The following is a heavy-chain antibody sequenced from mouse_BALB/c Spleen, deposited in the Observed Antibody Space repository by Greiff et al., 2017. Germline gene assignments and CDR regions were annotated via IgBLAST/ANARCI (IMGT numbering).Heavy chain of an antibody. Sequence: EVKVVESGGGLVKPGGSLKLSCAASGFAFSSYDMSWVRQTPEKRLEWVAYISSGGGSTYYPDTVKGRFTISRDNAKNTLYLQMSSLKSEDTAMYYCARRGGYDYWGQGTTLTVSS. V-gene: IGHV5-12-1*01. CDR3: ARRGGYDY. CDR1: GFAFSSYD. CDR2: ISSGGGST. J-gene: IGHJ2*01. D-gene: IGHD2-2*01.